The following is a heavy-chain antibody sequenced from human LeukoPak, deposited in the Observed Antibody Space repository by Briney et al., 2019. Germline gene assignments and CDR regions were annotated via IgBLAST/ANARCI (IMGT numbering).Heavy chain of an antibody. CDR1: GGSISSGGYS. V-gene: IGHV4-30-2*01. Sequence: SETLSLTCAVSGGSISSGGYSWSWIRQPPGKGLEWIGYIYHSGSTYYNPSLKSRVTISVDRSKNQFSLKLSSVTAADTAVYYCARARDSSGYKLQGYFDLWGRGTLVTVSS. CDR2: IYHSGST. J-gene: IGHJ2*01. CDR3: ARARDSSGYKLQGYFDL. D-gene: IGHD3-22*01.